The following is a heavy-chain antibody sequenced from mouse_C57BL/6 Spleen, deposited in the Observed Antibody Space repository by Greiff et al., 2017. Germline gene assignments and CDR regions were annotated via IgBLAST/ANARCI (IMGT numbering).Heavy chain of an antibody. CDR1: GYTFTDYY. D-gene: IGHD1-1*01. J-gene: IGHJ3*01. CDR3: ARYLSTGREAWFAY. V-gene: IGHV1-19*01. CDR2: INPYNGGT. Sequence: EVQLQQSGPVLVKPGASVKMSCKASGYTFTDYYMNWVKQSHGKSLEWIGVINPYNGGTSYNQKFKGKATLTVDKSSSTAYIELNSLTSEDSAVYYCARYLSTGREAWFAYWGQGTLVTVSA.